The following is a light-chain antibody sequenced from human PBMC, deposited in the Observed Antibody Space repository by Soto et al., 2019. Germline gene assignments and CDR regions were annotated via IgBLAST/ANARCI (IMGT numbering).Light chain of an antibody. V-gene: IGLV1-40*01. J-gene: IGLJ3*02. Sequence: QSVLTQPPSVSGAPGQRVTISCTGSSSNIGAGYDVHWYQRLPGTAPKLLIYGNNNRPSGVPDRFSGSKSGTSASLAITGLQAEDEADYYCQSYDRSMSGWRVFGGGTKLTVL. CDR1: SSNIGAGYD. CDR2: GNN. CDR3: QSYDRSMSGWRV.